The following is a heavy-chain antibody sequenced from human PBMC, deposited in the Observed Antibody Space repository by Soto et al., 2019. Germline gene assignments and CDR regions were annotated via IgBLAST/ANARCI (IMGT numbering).Heavy chain of an antibody. CDR1: GFTFSGSA. J-gene: IGHJ6*02. CDR2: IRSKANSYAT. CDR3: TRRGSSWGYYYYGMDV. D-gene: IGHD6-13*01. V-gene: IGHV3-73*01. Sequence: HPGGSLRLSCAASGFTFSGSAMHWVRQASGKGLEWVGRIRSKANSYATAYAASVKGRFTISRDDSKNTAYLQMNSLKTEDTAVYYCTRRGSSWGYYYYGMDVWGQGTTVTVSS.